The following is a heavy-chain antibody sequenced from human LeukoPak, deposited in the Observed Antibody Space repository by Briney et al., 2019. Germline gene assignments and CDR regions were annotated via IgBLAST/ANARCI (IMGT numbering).Heavy chain of an antibody. CDR2: IWYDGSNK. Sequence: GGSLRLSCAASGFTFSSYGMHWVRQAPGKGLEWVAVIWYDGSNKYYADSVKGRFTISRDNSKNTLYLQMNSLRAEDTAVYYCAREGVYDILTGEIDYWGQGTPVTVSS. CDR3: AREGVYDILTGEIDY. J-gene: IGHJ4*02. D-gene: IGHD3-9*01. V-gene: IGHV3-33*01. CDR1: GFTFSSYG.